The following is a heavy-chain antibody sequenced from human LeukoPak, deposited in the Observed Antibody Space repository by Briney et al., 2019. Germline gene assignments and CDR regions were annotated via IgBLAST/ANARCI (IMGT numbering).Heavy chain of an antibody. V-gene: IGHV3-21*01. Sequence: GGSLRLSCAPSLFTFRNYSMNWVRPAPVKGVGRVSYISMSVGFIYYADSVKGRFTISRDNATNSLYLQMYSLRAEDTAVYYCNSLHYYYDYMDVWGKGTTVTVSS. CDR2: ISMSVGFI. CDR1: LFTFRNYS. CDR3: NSLHYYYDYMDV. J-gene: IGHJ6*03. D-gene: IGHD2/OR15-2a*01.